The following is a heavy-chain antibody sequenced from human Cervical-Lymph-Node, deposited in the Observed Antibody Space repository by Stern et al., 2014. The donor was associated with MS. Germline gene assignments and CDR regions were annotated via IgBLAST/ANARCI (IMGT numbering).Heavy chain of an antibody. CDR3: ARSSSPSPYYYYGMDV. J-gene: IGHJ6*02. CDR2: IWYDGSNT. Sequence: VQLVESGGGVVQPGRSLRLSCAASGFTFSSYGMHWVRQAPGKGLEWVAVIWYDGSNTYYADSVKGRFNISRDNSKNTLYLQMNSLRAEDTAVYYCARSSSPSPYYYYGMDVWGQGTTVTVSS. D-gene: IGHD6-13*01. V-gene: IGHV3-33*01. CDR1: GFTFSSYG.